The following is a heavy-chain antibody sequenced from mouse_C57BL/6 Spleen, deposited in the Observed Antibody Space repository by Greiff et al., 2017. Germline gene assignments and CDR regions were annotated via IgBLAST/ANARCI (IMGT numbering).Heavy chain of an antibody. CDR3: ASLTAYFDY. Sequence: VQLKESGGDLVKPGGSLKLSCAASGFTFSSYGMSWVRQTPDKRLEWVATISSGGSYTYYPDSVKGRFTISRDNAKNTLYLQMSSLKSEDTAMYYCASLTAYFDYWGQGTTLTVSS. V-gene: IGHV5-6*01. J-gene: IGHJ2*01. CDR1: GFTFSSYG. CDR2: ISSGGSYT. D-gene: IGHD1-2*01.